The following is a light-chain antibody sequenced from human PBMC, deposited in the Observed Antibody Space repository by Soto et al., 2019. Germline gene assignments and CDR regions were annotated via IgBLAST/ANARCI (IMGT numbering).Light chain of an antibody. J-gene: IGKJ1*01. CDR3: QQYGSSLSWT. Sequence: EVVLTQSPDTLSLPPGERATLSCRASQSISSYLAWYQQKPGQAPRLLIYDASSRATGIPARFSGSGSGTDFTLTISSLEPEDFAVYYCQQYGSSLSWTFGQGTKVDIK. CDR1: QSISSY. CDR2: DAS. V-gene: IGKV3-11*01.